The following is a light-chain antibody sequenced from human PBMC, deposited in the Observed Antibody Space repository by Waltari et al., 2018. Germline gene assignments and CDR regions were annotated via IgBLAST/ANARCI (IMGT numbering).Light chain of an antibody. CDR3: QQYNNWRT. Sequence: EILMTQSPPTLSVSPGERATLSCRASQSISRNLAWYQQKPGQAPRLIIYGASTRATGIPARFSGSGSGTEFTLTISSLQSEDFAVYYCQQYNNWRTFGQGTKLEIK. J-gene: IGKJ2*01. V-gene: IGKV3-15*01. CDR1: QSISRN. CDR2: GAS.